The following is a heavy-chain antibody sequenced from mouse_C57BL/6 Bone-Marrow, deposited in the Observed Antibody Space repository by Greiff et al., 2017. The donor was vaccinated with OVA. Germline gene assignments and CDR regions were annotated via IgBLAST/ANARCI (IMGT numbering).Heavy chain of an antibody. CDR3: AGGGGQLRLRYAMDY. D-gene: IGHD3-2*02. V-gene: IGHV1-22*01. CDR2: INPNNGGT. CDR1: GYTFTDYN. Sequence: VQLQQSGPELVKPGASVKMSCKASGYTFTDYNMHWVKQSHGKSLEWIGYINPNNGGTSYNQKFKGKATLTVDKSSSTAYMALRSLTSEDSAVYYCAGGGGQLRLRYAMDYWGQGTSVTVSS. J-gene: IGHJ4*01.